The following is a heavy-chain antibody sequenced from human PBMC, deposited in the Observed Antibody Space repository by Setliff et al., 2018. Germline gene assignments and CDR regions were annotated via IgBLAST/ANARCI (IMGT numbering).Heavy chain of an antibody. D-gene: IGHD5-12*01. CDR3: ARHRVGNSGYATPILDF. J-gene: IGHJ4*02. Sequence: SGESLKISCKASGYSFTDYWIAWVRQMPGKGLEWMGIIYPSNSNIKYSPSFEAQITFSVDKSITTAYLQWSSLKASDTAIYYCARHRVGNSGYATPILDFWGQGALVTVSS. CDR1: GYSFTDYW. V-gene: IGHV5-51*01. CDR2: IYPSNSNI.